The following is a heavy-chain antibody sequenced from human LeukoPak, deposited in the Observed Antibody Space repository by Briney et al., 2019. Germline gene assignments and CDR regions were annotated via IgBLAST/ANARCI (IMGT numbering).Heavy chain of an antibody. V-gene: IGHV4-4*07. J-gene: IGHJ4*02. CDR1: GGSISSYY. Sequence: SETLSLTXTVSGGSISSYYWSWTRQPAGKGMEWIGRIYTSGSTNYNPSLKSRVTMSVDTSKNQFSLKLSSVTAADTAVYYCAREVNLRFLEWLIDYWGQGTLVTVSS. D-gene: IGHD3-3*01. CDR3: AREVNLRFLEWLIDY. CDR2: IYTSGST.